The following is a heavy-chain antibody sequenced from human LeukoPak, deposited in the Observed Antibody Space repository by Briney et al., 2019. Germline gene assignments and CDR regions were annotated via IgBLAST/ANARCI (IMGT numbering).Heavy chain of an antibody. J-gene: IGHJ4*02. V-gene: IGHV1-18*01. CDR2: INTYNGNT. CDR1: GYTFISYG. CDR3: ARDKLSGNHDFDY. Sequence: ASVKVSCKASGYTFISYGISWVRQAPGQGLEWMGWINTYNGNTDYAQKFQGRVTMTTDTSSSTAYVELRSLRSDDTAVYYCARDKLSGNHDFDYWGRGTLVTVSS. D-gene: IGHD1-14*01.